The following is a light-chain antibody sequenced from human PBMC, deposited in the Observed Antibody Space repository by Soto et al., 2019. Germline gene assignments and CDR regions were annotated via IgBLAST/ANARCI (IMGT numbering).Light chain of an antibody. CDR1: SSDIGGYNY. CDR2: AVT. Sequence: QSALTQPASVSGSPGQSITISCTGTSSDIGGYNYVSWYQQDSGKAPKLIIYAVTDRPSGVSSRFSGSKSGNTAFLTISGLQAEDEAYYYCTSYSRRSTYVFGTGTKLTVL. V-gene: IGLV2-14*01. CDR3: TSYSRRSTYV. J-gene: IGLJ1*01.